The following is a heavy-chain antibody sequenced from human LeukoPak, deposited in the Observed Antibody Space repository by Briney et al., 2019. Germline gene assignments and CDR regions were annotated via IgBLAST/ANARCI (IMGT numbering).Heavy chain of an antibody. CDR2: ISPYNGNT. D-gene: IGHD1-26*01. CDR3: ARGRIEGGTSDFGY. V-gene: IGHV1-18*01. CDR1: GYSFTTYG. J-gene: IGHJ4*02. Sequence: GPSVTVSCKASGYSFTTYGIGWVRQAPGQGLEWMGWISPYNGNTNYAQKFQGRVTMTTDTPTTTAYMELRSLRSDDTAVFYCARGRIEGGTSDFGYWVQGTLVTVPS.